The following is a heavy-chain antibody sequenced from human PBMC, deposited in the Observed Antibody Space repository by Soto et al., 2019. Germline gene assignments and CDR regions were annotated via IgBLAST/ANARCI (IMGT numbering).Heavy chain of an antibody. Sequence: GGSLRLSCAASGFTFSSYTMSWVRQAPGKGLEWVSAISGSGGSTYYADSVKGRFTISRDNSKNTLYLQMNSLRAEDTAVYYCAKDLRIHPDCSGGSCYSISPLDFDYWGQGTLVTVSS. CDR2: ISGSGGST. V-gene: IGHV3-23*01. CDR1: GFTFSSYT. J-gene: IGHJ4*02. D-gene: IGHD2-15*01. CDR3: AKDLRIHPDCSGGSCYSISPLDFDY.